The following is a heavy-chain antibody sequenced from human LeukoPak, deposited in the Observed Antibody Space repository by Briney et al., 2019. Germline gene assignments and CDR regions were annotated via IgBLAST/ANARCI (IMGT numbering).Heavy chain of an antibody. CDR1: ELVLENYV. Sequence: GGSLRLSCAVSELVLENYVMSWVRQAPGKGLEWVSGISGSGDKTYYADSVKGRFTISRDNSKNTVFLQMNSLRVEDTAVYFCVSDLGYSVLKWGQGTLVTVSS. D-gene: IGHD5-18*01. CDR3: VSDLGYSVLK. J-gene: IGHJ4*02. V-gene: IGHV3-23*01. CDR2: ISGSGDKT.